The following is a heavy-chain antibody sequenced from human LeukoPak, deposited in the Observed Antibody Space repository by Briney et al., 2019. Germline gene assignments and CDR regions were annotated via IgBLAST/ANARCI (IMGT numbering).Heavy chain of an antibody. D-gene: IGHD3-10*01. V-gene: IGHV3-9*01. CDR2: ISWNSGSI. CDR1: GFTFSSYA. CDR3: AKDPDIYYYGSGIDY. Sequence: GGSLRLSCAASGFTFSSYAMHWVRQAPGKGLEWVSGISWNSGSIGYADSVKGRFTISRDNAKNSLYLQMNSLRAEDTAVYYCAKDPDIYYYGSGIDYWGQGTLVTVSS. J-gene: IGHJ4*02.